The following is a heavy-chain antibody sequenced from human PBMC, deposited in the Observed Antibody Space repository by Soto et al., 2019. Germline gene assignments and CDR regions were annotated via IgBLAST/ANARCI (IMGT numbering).Heavy chain of an antibody. Sequence: SETLSLTCTVSGGSISSGGYYWSWIRQHPGKGLEWIGYIYYSGSTYYNPSLKSRVTISVDTSKNQFSLKLSSVTAADTAVYYCARVLYDSHAFDIWGQGTMVTVSS. V-gene: IGHV4-31*03. D-gene: IGHD3-22*01. CDR2: IYYSGST. J-gene: IGHJ3*02. CDR1: GGSISSGGYY. CDR3: ARVLYDSHAFDI.